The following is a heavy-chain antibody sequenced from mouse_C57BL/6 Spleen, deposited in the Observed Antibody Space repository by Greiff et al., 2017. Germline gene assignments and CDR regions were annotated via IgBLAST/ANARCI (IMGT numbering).Heavy chain of an antibody. CDR2: IDHENGDP. CDR3: TTGNYGSSYGYFDV. J-gene: IGHJ1*03. CDR1: GFNIKDDY. V-gene: IGHV14-4*01. D-gene: IGHD1-1*01. Sequence: VHVKQSGAELVRPGASVKLSCTASGFNIKDDYMHWVKQRPEHGLEWIGWIDHENGDPEYASKFPGTATITAEKSSKPAYLQRSSLSSEDTAVYYCTTGNYGSSYGYFDVWGTGTTVTVSS.